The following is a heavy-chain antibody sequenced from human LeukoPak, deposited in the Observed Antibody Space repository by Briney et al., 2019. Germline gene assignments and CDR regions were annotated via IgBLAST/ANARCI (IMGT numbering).Heavy chain of an antibody. CDR1: GYTFTSYD. Sequence: SVKVSCKASGYTFTSYDINWVRQATGQGLEWMGRIIPILGIANYAQKFQGRVTITADKSTSTAYMELSSLRSEDTAVYYCARATPGIAVAGTGYWGQGTLVTVSS. J-gene: IGHJ4*02. CDR2: IIPILGIA. CDR3: ARATPGIAVAGTGY. V-gene: IGHV1-69*04. D-gene: IGHD6-19*01.